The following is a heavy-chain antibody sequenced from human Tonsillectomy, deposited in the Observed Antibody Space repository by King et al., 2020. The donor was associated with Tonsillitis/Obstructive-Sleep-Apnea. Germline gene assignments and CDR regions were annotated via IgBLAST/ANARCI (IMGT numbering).Heavy chain of an antibody. CDR3: SRYCSGANCPYYFDY. CDR2: IYYSGTT. Sequence: QLQESGPGLVKPSETLSLTCTVSGGSISRNNYYWAWIRQPPGKGLEWIATIYYSGTTYYNPSPKSRVTISVDTSRDQFSLKRTSVTAAHTAVYYCSRYCSGANCPYYFDYWGQGTLVTVSS. V-gene: IGHV4-39*01. CDR1: GGSISRNNYY. J-gene: IGHJ4*02. D-gene: IGHD2-8*02.